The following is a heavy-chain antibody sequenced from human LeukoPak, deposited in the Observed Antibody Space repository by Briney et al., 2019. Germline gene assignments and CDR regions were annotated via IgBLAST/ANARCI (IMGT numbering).Heavy chain of an antibody. J-gene: IGHJ4*02. CDR3: ARGYGDYADYFDY. D-gene: IGHD4-17*01. V-gene: IGHV3-64*01. CDR2: ISSNGGSS. CDR1: GFTFSSYA. Sequence: GGSLRLSCAASGFTFSSYAMQWVRQAPGKGLEYVSAISSNGGSSYYANSVKGRFTISRDNSKNTLYLQMGSLRAEDMAFYYCARGYGDYADYFDYWGQGTLVTVSS.